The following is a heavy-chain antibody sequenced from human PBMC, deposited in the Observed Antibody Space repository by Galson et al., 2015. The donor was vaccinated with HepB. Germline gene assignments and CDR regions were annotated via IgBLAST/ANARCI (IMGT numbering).Heavy chain of an antibody. V-gene: IGHV3-30-3*01. CDR2: MAYDGSNK. J-gene: IGHJ4*02. CDR3: ARDPSPNGYSYAYLDS. CDR1: GFTFITYS. Sequence: PLRLPCAASGFTFITYSMHCVRQAPGEGLEGEAVMAYDGSNKYYADAVKGRFTISRDNSKNTVYLEMNSLRGEDTAVYYCARDPSPNGYSYAYLDSWGRGTLVTVSS. D-gene: IGHD5-18*01.